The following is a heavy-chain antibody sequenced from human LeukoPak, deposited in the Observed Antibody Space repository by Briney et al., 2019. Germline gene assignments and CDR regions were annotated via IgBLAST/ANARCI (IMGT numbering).Heavy chain of an antibody. J-gene: IGHJ6*02. Sequence: GGSLRLSCAASGFSFSSYGMTWVRQAPGKGLEWVSSISGGGGSTNSADSVKGRFTISRDNSKNTLYLQMNSLRAEDTAVYYCARDHDFWSGYYPEVYGMDVWGQGTTVTVSS. CDR3: ARDHDFWSGYYPEVYGMDV. CDR1: GFSFSSYG. D-gene: IGHD3-3*01. CDR2: ISGGGGST. V-gene: IGHV3-23*01.